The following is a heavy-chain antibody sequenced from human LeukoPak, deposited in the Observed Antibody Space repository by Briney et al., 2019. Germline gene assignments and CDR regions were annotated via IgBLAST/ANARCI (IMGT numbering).Heavy chain of an antibody. CDR2: IYPGDSGT. CDR3: ASPPRCSGGSCIDY. Sequence: GEPLKISCKGSGYSFTSFWIGWVRQMPGTGLEWMGIIYPGDSGTRYSPSFQGQVTLSADKSISTAYLQWSSLKASDTALYYSASPPRCSGGSCIDYGGQGTLVTVS. V-gene: IGHV5-51*01. CDR1: GYSFTSFW. D-gene: IGHD2-15*01. J-gene: IGHJ4*02.